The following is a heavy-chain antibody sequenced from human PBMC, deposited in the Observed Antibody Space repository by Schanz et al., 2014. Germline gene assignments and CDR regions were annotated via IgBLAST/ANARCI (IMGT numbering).Heavy chain of an antibody. J-gene: IGHJ4*02. CDR2: ISAYNGNT. CDR1: GYTFTSSG. V-gene: IGHV1-18*01. Sequence: QVHLVQSGAEVKRPGASVKVSCKASGYTFTSSGISWVRQAPGQGLEWMGWISAYNGNTKYPQKLQGRVTMTTDTATSTAYMELRSLRSDDTAVYYCARDAADFYDILTEEDYWGQGTLVTVSS. D-gene: IGHD3-9*01. CDR3: ARDAADFYDILTEEDY.